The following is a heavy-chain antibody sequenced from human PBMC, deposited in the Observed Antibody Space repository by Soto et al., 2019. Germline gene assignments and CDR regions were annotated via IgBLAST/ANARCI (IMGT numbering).Heavy chain of an antibody. Sequence: PGGSLRLSCAASGFTFSRHWMHWVRQAPGKGLVWVSRINSDGSSINYAGSVKGRFTISRDNAKNTLYLQMNSLRAEDTAVYYCARVGDGYDVFDIWGQGTMVTVSS. V-gene: IGHV3-74*01. CDR2: INSDGSSI. CDR1: GFTFSRHW. J-gene: IGHJ3*02. CDR3: ARVGDGYDVFDI. D-gene: IGHD3-16*01.